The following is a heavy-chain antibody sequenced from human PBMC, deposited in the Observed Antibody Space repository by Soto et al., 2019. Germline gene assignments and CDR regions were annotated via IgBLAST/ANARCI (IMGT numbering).Heavy chain of an antibody. CDR2: FDPEDGET. Sequence: ASVKVSCKVSGYPLTELSMHWVRQAPGKGLEWMGGFDPEDGETIYAQKFQGRVTMTEDTSTDTAYMELSSLRSEDTAVYYCAGRPYSSSSGDYWGQGTLVTVSS. CDR1: GYPLTELS. CDR3: AGRPYSSSSGDY. J-gene: IGHJ4*02. V-gene: IGHV1-24*01. D-gene: IGHD6-6*01.